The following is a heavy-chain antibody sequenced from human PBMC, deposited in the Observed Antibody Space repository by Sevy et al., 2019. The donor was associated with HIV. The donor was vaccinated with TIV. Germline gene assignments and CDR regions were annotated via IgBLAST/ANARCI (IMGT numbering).Heavy chain of an antibody. V-gene: IGHV3-48*03. D-gene: IGHD4-17*01. CDR2: ISNSGNTI. CDR3: ARDLPPSATTVAHFDY. Sequence: GGSLRLSCTASGFTFSTYEMNWVRQAPGKGLEWVSYISNSGNTIYYSDSVKGRFTISRDNAKNSLYLQMNSLRAAHTAVYYCARDLPPSATTVAHFDYWGRGTLVTVSS. CDR1: GFTFSTYE. J-gene: IGHJ4*02.